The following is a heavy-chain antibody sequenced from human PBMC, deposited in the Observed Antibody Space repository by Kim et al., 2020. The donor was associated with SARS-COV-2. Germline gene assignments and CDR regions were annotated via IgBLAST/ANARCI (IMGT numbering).Heavy chain of an antibody. CDR2: YSGST. J-gene: IGHJ4*02. CDR3: ASTQGGY. D-gene: IGHD3-16*01. V-gene: IGHV4-39*01. Sequence: YSGSTYYTPALKSRVPISVDTSKNQFSLKLSSVTAADTAVYYCASTQGGYWGQGTLVTVSS.